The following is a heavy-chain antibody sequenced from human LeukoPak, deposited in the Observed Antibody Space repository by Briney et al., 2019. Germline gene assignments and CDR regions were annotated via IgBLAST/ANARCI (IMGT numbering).Heavy chain of an antibody. CDR3: ARGPYSSSSNYYYYYMDV. CDR1: GYTFTGYY. D-gene: IGHD6-6*01. J-gene: IGHJ6*03. Sequence: ASVKVSCKASGYTFTGYYMHWVRQAPGQGLEWMGWINPNSGRTNYAQKFQGRVTMTRDTSISTAYMELSRLRSDDTAVYYCARGPYSSSSNYYYYYMDVWGKGTTVTVSS. V-gene: IGHV1-2*02. CDR2: INPNSGRT.